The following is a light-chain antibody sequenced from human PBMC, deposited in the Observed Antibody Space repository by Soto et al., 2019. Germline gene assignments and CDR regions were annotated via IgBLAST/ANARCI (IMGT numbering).Light chain of an antibody. V-gene: IGLV2-11*01. Sequence: QSALTQPRSVSGSPGQSVTLSCTGTSSDVGGYNYVSWYQQHPGKAPKLMFYDVITRPSGVPDRFSGSKSGNTASLTISGLQAEDEADYYCCSYAGSYTFVFGTGTKLTVL. CDR1: SSDVGGYNY. CDR3: CSYAGSYTFV. J-gene: IGLJ1*01. CDR2: DVI.